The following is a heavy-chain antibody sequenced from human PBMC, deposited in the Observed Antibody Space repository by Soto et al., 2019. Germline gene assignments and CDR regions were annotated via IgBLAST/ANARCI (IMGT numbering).Heavy chain of an antibody. V-gene: IGHV3-30*18. CDR3: AKLTDTIPGLSVAHDAFAF. CDR1: GVIFSNYA. Sequence: QVQLVESGGGVVQPGTSVRLSCAASGVIFSNYAMHWVRQAPGKGLEWVADISHDGRNKYHADSVGGRFTISRDNSKNTLYLQMDSLTAEDTALYYCAKLTDTIPGLSVAHDAFAFWGQGTTVTVSS. CDR2: ISHDGRNK. J-gene: IGHJ3*01. D-gene: IGHD2-21*01.